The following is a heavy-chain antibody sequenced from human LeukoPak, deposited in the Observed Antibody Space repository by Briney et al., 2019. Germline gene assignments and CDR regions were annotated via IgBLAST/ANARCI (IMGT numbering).Heavy chain of an antibody. V-gene: IGHV3-30*02. J-gene: IGHJ5*02. CDR2: IRYDGSNK. CDR3: AKDLSRQQAAHPTWFDP. CDR1: GFTFSSYG. Sequence: PGGSLRLSCAASGFTFSSYGMHWVRQAPGKGLEWVAFIRYDGSNKYYADSVKGRFTISRDNSKNTLYLQMNSLRAEDTAVYYCAKDLSRQQAAHPTWFDPWGQGTLVTVSS. D-gene: IGHD6-25*01.